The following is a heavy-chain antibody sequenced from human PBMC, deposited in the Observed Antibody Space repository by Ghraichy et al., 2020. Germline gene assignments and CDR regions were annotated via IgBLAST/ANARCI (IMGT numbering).Heavy chain of an antibody. CDR3: AKDADGCTSTGCPVRVYYGMDV. V-gene: IGHV3-30*18. J-gene: IGHJ6*02. D-gene: IGHD2-2*01. Sequence: GGSLRLSCAASGFIFSSYGMHWVRQAPGKGLEWVAVISYDGSNKYHADSVKGRFTISRDSSKNTLYLEMNSLRAEDTAVYYCAKDADGCTSTGCPVRVYYGMDVWGHGTTVSVS. CDR2: ISYDGSNK. CDR1: GFIFSSYG.